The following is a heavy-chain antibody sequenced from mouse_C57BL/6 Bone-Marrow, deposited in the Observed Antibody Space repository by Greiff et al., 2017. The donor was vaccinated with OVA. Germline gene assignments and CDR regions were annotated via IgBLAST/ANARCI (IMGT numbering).Heavy chain of an antibody. D-gene: IGHD2-2*01. Sequence: QVQLKQSGPELVKPGASVKISCKASGYSFTSYYIHWVKQRPGQGLEWIGWIYPGSGNTKYNEKFKGKATLTADTSSSTAYMQLSSLTSEDSAVYYCARLRLWLRRKNGYFDVWGTGTTVTVSS. V-gene: IGHV1-66*01. CDR3: ARLRLWLRRKNGYFDV. J-gene: IGHJ1*03. CDR2: IYPGSGNT. CDR1: GYSFTSYY.